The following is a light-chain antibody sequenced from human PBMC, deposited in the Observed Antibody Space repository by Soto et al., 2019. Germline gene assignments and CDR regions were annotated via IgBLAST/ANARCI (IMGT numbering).Light chain of an antibody. CDR1: QSISSY. J-gene: IGKJ5*01. CDR2: AAS. CDR3: QQSYSTPIT. Sequence: DIQMTQSPSSQSASVGDRVTITCRASQSISSYLNWYQQKPGKAPKLLIYAASSLQSGVPSRFSGSGSGTDFTLTISSLQLEDFATYYCQQSYSTPITFGQGTRLEIK. V-gene: IGKV1-39*01.